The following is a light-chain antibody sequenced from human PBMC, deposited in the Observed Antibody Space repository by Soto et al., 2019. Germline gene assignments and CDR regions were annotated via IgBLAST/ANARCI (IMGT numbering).Light chain of an antibody. CDR1: QSINSN. J-gene: IGKJ2*01. CDR2: GAS. CDR3: QQYNNWPHS. V-gene: IGKV3-15*01. Sequence: EIVMTQSPATLSVSPGERATLSCRASQSINSNLAWYQQKPGQAPRVLIYGASTRATGIPARFSGSGSGTEFTLTISSLQSEDFAVYYCQQYNNWPHSFGQGTKVDIK.